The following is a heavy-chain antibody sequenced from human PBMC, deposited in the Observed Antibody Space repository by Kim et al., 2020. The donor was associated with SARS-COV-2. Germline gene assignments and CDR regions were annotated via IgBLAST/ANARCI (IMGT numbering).Heavy chain of an antibody. CDR3: ARVSITMVRGVIIRHGMEV. J-gene: IGHJ6*02. V-gene: IGHV6-1*01. CDR1: GDSVSSNSAA. Sequence: SQTLSRTCAISGDSVSSNSAAWNWIRQSPSRGLEWLGRTYYRSKWYNDYAVSVKSRITINPDTSKNQFSLQLNSVTPEDTAVYYCARVSITMVRGVIIRHGMEVWGQGTTVTVSS. D-gene: IGHD3-10*01. CDR2: TYYRSKWYN.